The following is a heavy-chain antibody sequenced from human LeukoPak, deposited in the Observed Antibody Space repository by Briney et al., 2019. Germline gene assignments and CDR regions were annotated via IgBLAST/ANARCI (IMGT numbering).Heavy chain of an antibody. CDR3: AKSQGAAMAEPPFDY. J-gene: IGHJ4*02. V-gene: IGHV4-4*02. CDR1: GGSISSSNW. D-gene: IGHD5-18*01. CDR2: IYHSGST. Sequence: SETLSLTCAVSGGSISSSNWWSWVRQPPGKGLEWIGEIYHSGSTNYNPSLKSRVTISVDKSKNQFSLKLSSVTAADTAVYYCAKSQGAAMAEPPFDYWGQGTLVTVSS.